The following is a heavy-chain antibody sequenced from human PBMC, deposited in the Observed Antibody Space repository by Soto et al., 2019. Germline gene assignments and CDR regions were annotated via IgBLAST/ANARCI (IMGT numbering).Heavy chain of an antibody. J-gene: IGHJ4*02. CDR2: ISSTSIYI. D-gene: IGHD1-1*01. Sequence: GGSLRLSCAASGFTFSSYSMNWVRQAPGKGLEWVSTISSTSIYIYYADSVRGRFTISRDNAKNSLYLQMNSLRAEDTAVYYCATDQLSLLDYDYWAQGTLVTVSS. V-gene: IGHV3-21*01. CDR1: GFTFSSYS. CDR3: ATDQLSLLDYDY.